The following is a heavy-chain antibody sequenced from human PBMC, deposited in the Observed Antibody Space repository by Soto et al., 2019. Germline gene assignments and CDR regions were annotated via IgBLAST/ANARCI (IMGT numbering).Heavy chain of an antibody. CDR3: ASTKCSGGSCYSLSLDY. D-gene: IGHD2-15*01. J-gene: IGHJ4*02. CDR1: GGSITTGGYY. CDR2: RYYSEST. Sequence: PSETLSLTCTVSGGSITTGGYYWSWIRQLPGKGLEWIGHRYYSESTYYNPSLKSRVSTSLDTSKNQFSLKLRFVPAADPAMYYCASTKCSGGSCYSLSLDYCGQGTPVTVSS. V-gene: IGHV4-31*03.